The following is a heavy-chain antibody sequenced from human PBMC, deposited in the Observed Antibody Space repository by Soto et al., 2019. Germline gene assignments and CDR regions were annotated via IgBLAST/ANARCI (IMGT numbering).Heavy chain of an antibody. V-gene: IGHV4-30-4*01. Sequence: PSETLSLSCTVSGGSISSGNYYWSWIRQPPGKGLEWIGYIYYSGSTYYNPSLKSRVTISVDTSKNQFSLKLSSVTAADTAVYNCARGYYDFWSGYFTWFDPWGQGTLVTVSS. CDR2: IYYSGST. D-gene: IGHD3-3*01. CDR1: GGSISSGNYY. CDR3: ARGYYDFWSGYFTWFDP. J-gene: IGHJ5*02.